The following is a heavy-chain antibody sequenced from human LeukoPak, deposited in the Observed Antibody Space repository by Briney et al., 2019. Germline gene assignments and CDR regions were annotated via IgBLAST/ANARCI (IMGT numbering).Heavy chain of an antibody. J-gene: IGHJ6*03. Sequence: KPSETLSLTCAIYGGSFSGNYWSWIRQPPGKGLEWIGEIDPSGTTNYNPSLKSRVTISGDTSKNQFSLNLTSVTAADTAVYYCAGDTDDYPHMDVWGKGTTVTVSS. CDR3: AGDTDDYPHMDV. V-gene: IGHV4-34*01. CDR2: IDPSGTT. D-gene: IGHD4-11*01. CDR1: GGSFSGNY.